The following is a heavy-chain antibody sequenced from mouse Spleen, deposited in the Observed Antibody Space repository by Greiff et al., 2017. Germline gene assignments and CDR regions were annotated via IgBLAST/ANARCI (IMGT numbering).Heavy chain of an antibody. CDR1: GYTFTSYY. Sequence: QVQLQQSGAELVKPGASVKLSCKASGYTFTSYYMYWVKQRPGQGLEWIGEINPSNGGTNFNEKFKSKATLTVDKSSSTAYMQLSSLTSEDSAVYYRTRNGNYGWYCGVWGAGTTVTGSS. J-gene: IGHJ1*01. D-gene: IGHD2-1*01. CDR3: TRNGNYGWYCGV. CDR2: INPSNGGT. V-gene: IGHV1S81*02.